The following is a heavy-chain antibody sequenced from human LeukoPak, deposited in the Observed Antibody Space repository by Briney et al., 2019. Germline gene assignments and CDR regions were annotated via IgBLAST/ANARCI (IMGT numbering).Heavy chain of an antibody. D-gene: IGHD2-8*01. CDR1: GYTFTSYG. CDR3: ARESIVLMVYAF. V-gene: IGHV1-2*02. CDR2: INPNSGGT. J-gene: IGHJ4*02. Sequence: ASVKVSCKASGYTFTSYGISWVRQAPGQGLEWMGWINPNSGGTNYAQKFQGRVTMTRDTSISTAYMELSRLRSDDTAVYYCARESIVLMVYAFWGQGTLVTVSS.